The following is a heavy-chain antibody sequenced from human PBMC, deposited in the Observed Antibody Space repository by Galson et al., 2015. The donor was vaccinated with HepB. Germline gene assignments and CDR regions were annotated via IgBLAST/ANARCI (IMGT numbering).Heavy chain of an antibody. D-gene: IGHD5-24*01. CDR3: ATSRDGYRIWFDY. V-gene: IGHV3-23*01. Sequence: SLRLSCAAPGFTFSNYAMSWVRQAPGKGLEWVSTISASGGDTTYYTDSVKGRFIISRDNSKNTLYLQMNSLRADDTALYFCATSRDGYRIWFDYWGQGTLVTVSS. CDR2: ISASGGDTT. J-gene: IGHJ4*02. CDR1: GFTFSNYA.